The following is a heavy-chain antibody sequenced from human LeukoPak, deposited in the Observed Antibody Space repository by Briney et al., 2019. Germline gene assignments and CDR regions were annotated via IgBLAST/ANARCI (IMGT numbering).Heavy chain of an antibody. Sequence: AASVKVSCTASGYTLTGYNMYWVRQAPGQGLEWIGWINPNSGGTNYAQKFEGRVTMTRDKTIRTACLWLRMRGYDATAVYYCASDRSGFDYWGQGTLVTDSS. CDR1: GYTLTGYN. D-gene: IGHD1-26*01. CDR3: ASDRSGFDY. CDR2: INPNSGGT. V-gene: IGHV1-2*02. J-gene: IGHJ4*02.